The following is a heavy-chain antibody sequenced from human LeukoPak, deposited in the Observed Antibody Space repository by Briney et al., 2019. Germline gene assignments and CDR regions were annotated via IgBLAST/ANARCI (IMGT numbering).Heavy chain of an antibody. CDR2: ISGSGGST. CDR1: GVTFSSYG. J-gene: IGHJ4*02. D-gene: IGHD3-9*01. Sequence: GGSLRLSCAASGVTFSSYGMSWVRQAPGKGLEWVSAISGSGGSTYYADSVKGRFTISRDNSKNTLYLQMNSLRAEDTAVYYCANLKRILTEDYWGQGTLVTVSS. CDR3: ANLKRILTEDY. V-gene: IGHV3-23*01.